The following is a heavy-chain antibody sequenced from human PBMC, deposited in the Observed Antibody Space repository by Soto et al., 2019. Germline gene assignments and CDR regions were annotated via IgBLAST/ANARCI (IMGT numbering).Heavy chain of an antibody. J-gene: IGHJ6*02. Sequence: SETLSLTCTVSGGSISSYYWSWIRQPPGKGLEWIGYIYYSGSTNYNPSLKSRVTISVDTSKNQFSLKLSSVTAADTAVYYCERSSSWEQYYYYGMDVWGQGTTVTVSS. D-gene: IGHD6-13*01. CDR3: ERSSSWEQYYYYGMDV. V-gene: IGHV4-59*01. CDR1: GGSISSYY. CDR2: IYYSGST.